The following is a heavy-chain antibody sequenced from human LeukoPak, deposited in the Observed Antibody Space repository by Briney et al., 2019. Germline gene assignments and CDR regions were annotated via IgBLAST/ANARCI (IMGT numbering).Heavy chain of an antibody. J-gene: IGHJ6*02. CDR2: IYSGGST. Sequence: PGGSLRLSCAASGFTVSSNYMSWVRQAPGKGLEWVSVIYSGGSTYYADSVKGRFTISRDNSKNTLYLQMNSLRAEDTAVYYCARDLLRFKHYYGMDVWGQGTTVTVSS. D-gene: IGHD3-10*01. CDR3: ARDLLRFKHYYGMDV. CDR1: GFTVSSNY. V-gene: IGHV3-66*01.